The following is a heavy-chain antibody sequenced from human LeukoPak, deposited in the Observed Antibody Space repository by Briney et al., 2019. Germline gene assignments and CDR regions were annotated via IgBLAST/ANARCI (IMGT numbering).Heavy chain of an antibody. V-gene: IGHV4-30-2*01. CDR3: ARTYYYGSGSYYNNWFDP. CDR1: GGSISSGGYS. D-gene: IGHD3-10*01. CDR2: IYHSGST. Sequence: SQTLSLTCAVSGGSISSGGYSWSWIRQPPGKGLEWIGYIYHSGSTYYNPSLKSRVTISVDRSKNQFPLKLSSVTAAGTAVHYCARTYYYGSGSYYNNWFDPWGQGILVTISS. J-gene: IGHJ5*02.